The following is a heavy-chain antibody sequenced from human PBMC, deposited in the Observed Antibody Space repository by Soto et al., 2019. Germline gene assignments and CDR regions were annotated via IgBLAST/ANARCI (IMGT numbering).Heavy chain of an antibody. V-gene: IGHV4-59*01. Sequence: QVQLQESGPGLVKPSETLSLTCTVSGGSISSYYWSWIRQPPGKGLEWIGYIYYSGSTNYNPSLKRRVTISLDTSKNQFTRQLSAVTASDTAVYYWARGPPVGELPFDYWGQGTLVTVSS. D-gene: IGHD1-26*01. CDR2: IYYSGST. J-gene: IGHJ4*02. CDR3: ARGPPVGELPFDY. CDR1: GGSISSYY.